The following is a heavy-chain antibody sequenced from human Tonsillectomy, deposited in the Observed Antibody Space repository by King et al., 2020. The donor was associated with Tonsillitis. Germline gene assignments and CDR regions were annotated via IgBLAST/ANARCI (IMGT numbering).Heavy chain of an antibody. CDR3: AGGRITMVRGVIIHYYFDY. J-gene: IGHJ4*02. CDR2: ISSSRSYI. V-gene: IGHV3-21*01. Sequence: VQLVESGGGLVKPGGSLRLSCAASGFTFSSYSMNWVRQAPGKGLEWVSSISSSRSYIYYADSVKGRFTISRDNAKNSLYLQMNSLRAEDTAVYYCAGGRITMVRGVIIHYYFDYWGQGTLVTVSS. CDR1: GFTFSSYS. D-gene: IGHD3-10*01.